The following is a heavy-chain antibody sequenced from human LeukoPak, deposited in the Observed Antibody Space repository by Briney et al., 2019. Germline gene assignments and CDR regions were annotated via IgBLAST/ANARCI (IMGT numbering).Heavy chain of an antibody. CDR1: GGSISTYY. CDR3: AKGPWGSNRYVHFED. Sequence: SETLSLTCTVSGGSISTYYWNWIRQPPGKGLEWIGYIYHSGSTNYNPSLQSRVTISVDTSKNQFSLNLNSVTAADTTVYYCAKGPWGSNRYVHFEDWGQGTLVTVSS. J-gene: IGHJ4*02. V-gene: IGHV4-59*01. D-gene: IGHD3-16*02. CDR2: IYHSGST.